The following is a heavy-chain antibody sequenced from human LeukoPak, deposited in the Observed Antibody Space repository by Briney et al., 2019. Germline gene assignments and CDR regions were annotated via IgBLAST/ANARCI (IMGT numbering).Heavy chain of an antibody. CDR3: ARDDDSRGYFDY. J-gene: IGHJ4*02. V-gene: IGHV1-69*05. CDR2: IIPIFGTA. CDR1: GGTFSSYA. D-gene: IGHD3-22*01. Sequence: SVKVSCKASGGTFSSYAISWVRQAPGQGLEWMGGIIPIFGTANYAQKFQGRVTITTDESTSTAYMELSSLRSEDTAVYYCARDDDSRGYFDYWGQGTLVTVSS.